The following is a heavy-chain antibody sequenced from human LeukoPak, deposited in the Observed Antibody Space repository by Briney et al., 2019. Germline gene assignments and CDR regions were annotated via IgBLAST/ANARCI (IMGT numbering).Heavy chain of an antibody. CDR2: ISAYNGNT. V-gene: IGHV1-18*01. D-gene: IGHD3-10*01. CDR3: ARASMVRGVITSLGY. Sequence: GASVKVSCKASGYTFTSYGISWVRQAPGQGLEWMGWISAYNGNTNYAQKLQGRVTMTTDTSTSTAYMELRSLRSEDTAVYYCARASMVRGVITSLGYWGQGTLVTVSS. J-gene: IGHJ4*02. CDR1: GYTFTSYG.